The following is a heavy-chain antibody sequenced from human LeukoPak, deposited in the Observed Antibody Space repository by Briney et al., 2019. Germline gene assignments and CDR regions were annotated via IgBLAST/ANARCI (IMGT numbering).Heavy chain of an antibody. J-gene: IGHJ4*02. CDR3: ARDLGISVGASGLDY. V-gene: IGHV3-21*01. Sequence: GGSLTLSCGASGFPFRSFGMMWVRHAPGKGVEGVSYINSDRSYICYADSVKGGFTIYRDNAKNSLYLQMNSLRAEDTAVYYCARDLGISVGASGLDYWGQGTLVTVSS. D-gene: IGHD1-26*01. CDR2: INSDRSYI. CDR1: GFPFRSFG.